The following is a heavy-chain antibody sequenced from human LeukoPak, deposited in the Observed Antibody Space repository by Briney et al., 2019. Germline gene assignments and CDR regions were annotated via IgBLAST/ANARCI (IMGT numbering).Heavy chain of an antibody. V-gene: IGHV4-4*02. Sequence: SETLSLTCAVSGGSISSSNWWSWVRQAQGKGPEWIGEIYHSGSTNYNLSLKSRVTISVDTSKNQFSLKLSSVTAADTAVYYCATLGDYDAFDIWGQGTMVTVSS. CDR1: GGSISSSNW. J-gene: IGHJ3*02. CDR3: ATLGDYDAFDI. CDR2: IYHSGST. D-gene: IGHD3-10*01.